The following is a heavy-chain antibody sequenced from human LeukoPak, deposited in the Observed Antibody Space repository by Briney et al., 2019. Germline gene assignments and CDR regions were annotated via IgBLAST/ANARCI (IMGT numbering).Heavy chain of an antibody. V-gene: IGHV3-30*04. CDR3: ARDWNYGDYVGYFDY. Sequence: GGSLRLSCAASGFTFSSYAMHWVRPAPGKGLEWVAVISYDGSNKYYADSVKGRFTISRDNSKNTLYLQMNSLRAEDTAVYYCARDWNYGDYVGYFDYWGQGTLVTVSS. D-gene: IGHD4-17*01. J-gene: IGHJ4*02. CDR2: ISYDGSNK. CDR1: GFTFSSYA.